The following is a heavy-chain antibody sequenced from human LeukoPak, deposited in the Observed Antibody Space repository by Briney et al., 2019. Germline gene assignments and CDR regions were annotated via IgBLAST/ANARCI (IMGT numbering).Heavy chain of an antibody. CDR2: IYYSGST. CDR1: GGSISSSNW. CDR3: ARDLGYSSGFDAFDI. Sequence: SETLSLTCAVSGGSISSSNWWSWVRQPPGKGLEWIGYIYYSGSTNYNPSLKSRVTISVDTSKNQFSLKLSSVTAADTAVYYCARDLGYSSGFDAFDIWGQGTMVTVSS. D-gene: IGHD6-19*01. J-gene: IGHJ3*02. V-gene: IGHV4-4*02.